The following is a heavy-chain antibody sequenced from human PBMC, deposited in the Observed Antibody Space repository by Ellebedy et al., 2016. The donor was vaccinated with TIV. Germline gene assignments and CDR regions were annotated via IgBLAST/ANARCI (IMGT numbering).Heavy chain of an antibody. CDR2: ITGGGDNT. D-gene: IGHD4-17*01. CDR3: AKDLYGDYVVDY. V-gene: IGHV3-23*01. Sequence: GESLKISCAASGFTFSSYAMSWVRQAPGKGLEWVSTITGGGDNTYYADSVEGRFTISRDNSKNTLYLQMNSRRAADTAVYYCAKDLYGDYVVDYWGQGTLVTVSS. J-gene: IGHJ4*02. CDR1: GFTFSSYA.